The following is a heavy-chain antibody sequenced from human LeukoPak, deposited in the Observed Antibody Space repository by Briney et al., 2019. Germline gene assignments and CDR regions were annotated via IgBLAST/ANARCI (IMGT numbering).Heavy chain of an antibody. J-gene: IGHJ4*02. D-gene: IGHD3-22*01. CDR3: ARTYYYDSSGYSGFDY. CDR1: GYTFTSYY. Sequence: ASVKVSCKASGYTFTSYYMHWVRQAPGQGLEWMGIINPSGGSTSYAQKFQGRVTMTRDTSTSTVYMELSSPRSEDTAVYYCARTYYYDSSGYSGFDYWGQGTLVTVSS. V-gene: IGHV1-46*01. CDR2: INPSGGST.